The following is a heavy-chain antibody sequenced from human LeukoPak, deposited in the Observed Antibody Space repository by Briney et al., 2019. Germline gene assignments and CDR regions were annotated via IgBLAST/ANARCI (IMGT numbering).Heavy chain of an antibody. CDR3: ARQRYCSGGSCYYNWFDP. CDR2: IYTSGST. CDR1: GGSISSYY. Sequence: SETLSLTCTVSGGSISSYYWSWIRQPPGKGLEWIGYIYTSGSTNYNPSLKSRVTMSVDTSKNQFSLKLSSVTAADTAVYYCARQRYCSGGSCYYNWFDPWGQGTLVTVSS. D-gene: IGHD2-15*01. J-gene: IGHJ5*02. V-gene: IGHV4-4*09.